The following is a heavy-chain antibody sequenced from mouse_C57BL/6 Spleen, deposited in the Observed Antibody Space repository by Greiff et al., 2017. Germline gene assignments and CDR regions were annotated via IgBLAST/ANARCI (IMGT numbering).Heavy chain of an antibody. D-gene: IGHD2-5*01. Sequence: QVQLQQPGAELVKPGASVKLSCKASGYTFTSYWMHWVKQRPGQGLEWIGMIHPNSGSTNYNEKFKSKATLTVDKSSSTAYMQLSSLTSEDSAVYYCARRDYYSNYDAMDYWGQGTSVTVSS. V-gene: IGHV1-64*01. CDR3: ARRDYYSNYDAMDY. CDR1: GYTFTSYW. CDR2: IHPNSGST. J-gene: IGHJ4*01.